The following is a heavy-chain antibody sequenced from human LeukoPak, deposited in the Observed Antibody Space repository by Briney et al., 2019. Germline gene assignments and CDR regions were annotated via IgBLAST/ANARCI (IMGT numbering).Heavy chain of an antibody. CDR1: GFTFSSYW. J-gene: IGHJ4*02. Sequence: GGSLRLSCAASGFTFSSYWMSWVRQAPGKGLEGVANIKQDGSEKYYVDSVKGRFTISRDNAKNSLYLQMNSLRAEDTAVYYCARDRHYYDSSGYYTPGLYWGQGTLVTVSS. D-gene: IGHD3-22*01. V-gene: IGHV3-7*01. CDR2: IKQDGSEK. CDR3: ARDRHYYDSSGYYTPGLY.